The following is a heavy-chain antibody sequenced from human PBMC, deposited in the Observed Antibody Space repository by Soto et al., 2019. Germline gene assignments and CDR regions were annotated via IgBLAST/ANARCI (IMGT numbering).Heavy chain of an antibody. Sequence: ASVKVSCKASGYTFTGYSMHWVRQAPGQGLEWMGWINPNSGGTNYAQKFQGRVTMTRDTSISTAYMELSRLTSDDTAVYYCARDLFYYDGSPVNYWGQGTLVTVS. J-gene: IGHJ4*02. D-gene: IGHD3-22*01. CDR1: GYTFTGYS. V-gene: IGHV1-2*02. CDR3: ARDLFYYDGSPVNY. CDR2: INPNSGGT.